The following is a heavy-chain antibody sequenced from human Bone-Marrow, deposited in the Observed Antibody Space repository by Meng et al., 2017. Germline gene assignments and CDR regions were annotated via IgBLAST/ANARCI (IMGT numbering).Heavy chain of an antibody. V-gene: IGHV3-30*07. Sequence: GESLKISCAASGFTFSSYAMHWVRQAPGKGLEWVAVISYDGSNKYYADSVKGRFTISRDNSKNTLYLQMNSLRAEDTAVYYCARGQQWLVPRRYFDYWGQGTLVTVSS. CDR1: GFTFSSYA. CDR3: ARGQQWLVPRRYFDY. D-gene: IGHD6-19*01. CDR2: ISYDGSNK. J-gene: IGHJ4*02.